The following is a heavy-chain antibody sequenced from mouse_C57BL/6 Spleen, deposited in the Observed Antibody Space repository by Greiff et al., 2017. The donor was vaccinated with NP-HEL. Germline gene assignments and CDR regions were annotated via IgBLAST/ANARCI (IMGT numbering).Heavy chain of an antibody. V-gene: IGHV5-4*01. Sequence: EVKVEESGGGLVKPGGSLKLSCAASGFTFSSYAMSWVRQTPEKRLEWVATISDGGSYTYYPDNVKGRFTISRDNAKNNLYLQMSHLKSEDTAMYYCAREGDYDVRFAYWGQGTLVTVSA. CDR1: GFTFSSYA. CDR3: AREGDYDVRFAY. D-gene: IGHD2-4*01. CDR2: ISDGGSYT. J-gene: IGHJ3*01.